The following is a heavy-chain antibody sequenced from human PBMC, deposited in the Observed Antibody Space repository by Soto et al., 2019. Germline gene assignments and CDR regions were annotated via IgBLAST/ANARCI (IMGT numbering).Heavy chain of an antibody. CDR3: TRGRRPILTGTGAY. CDR2: IYNDGTYS. J-gene: IGHJ4*02. Sequence: PGGSLRLSCAASGFIFKMYWMHWVRQSPGTGLVWISRIYNDGTYSDYADSVRGRFTISRDNVNDTLYLQMNNLRAEDSGLYYCTRGRRPILTGTGAYWGQGTQVTVSS. CDR1: GFIFKMYW. D-gene: IGHD3-9*01. V-gene: IGHV3-74*01.